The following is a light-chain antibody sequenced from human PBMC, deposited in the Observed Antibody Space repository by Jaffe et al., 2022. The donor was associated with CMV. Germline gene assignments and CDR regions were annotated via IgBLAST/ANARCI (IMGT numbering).Light chain of an antibody. CDR3: QQRSIWPYT. Sequence: EFVLTQSPATLSLSPGDRATLSCRASRSVSGYLAWYQQKPGQPPRLLIYGASNRATGIPARFSGSGSGTDFTLTISSLEPEDFAVYYCQQRSIWPYTFGLGTKLEI. V-gene: IGKV3-11*01. CDR2: GAS. CDR1: RSVSGY. J-gene: IGKJ2*01.